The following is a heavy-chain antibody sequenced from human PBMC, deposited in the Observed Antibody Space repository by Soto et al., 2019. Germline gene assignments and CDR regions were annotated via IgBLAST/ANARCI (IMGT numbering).Heavy chain of an antibody. CDR2: MNPNSGNT. V-gene: IGHV1-8*01. D-gene: IGHD2-15*01. CDR1: GYTFTSYD. Sequence: ASVKVSCKASGYTFTSYDINWVRQATGQGLEWMGWMNPNSGNTGYAQKFQGRVTMTRNTSISTAYMELSSLRSEDTAVYYCARLLIVEPKFDPWGQGTLVTVSS. J-gene: IGHJ5*02. CDR3: ARLLIVEPKFDP.